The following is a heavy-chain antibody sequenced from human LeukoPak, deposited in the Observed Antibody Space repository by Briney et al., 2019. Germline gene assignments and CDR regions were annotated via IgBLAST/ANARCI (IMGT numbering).Heavy chain of an antibody. Sequence: PGGSLRLSCAASGFTFSSYGMHWVRQAPGKGLEWVAVISYDGSNKYYADSVKGRFTISRDNSKNTLYLQMNSLRAEDTAVYYCAKDGLYGDLLDYWGQGTLVTVSS. CDR3: AKDGLYGDLLDY. V-gene: IGHV3-30*18. CDR1: GFTFSSYG. D-gene: IGHD4-17*01. J-gene: IGHJ4*02. CDR2: ISYDGSNK.